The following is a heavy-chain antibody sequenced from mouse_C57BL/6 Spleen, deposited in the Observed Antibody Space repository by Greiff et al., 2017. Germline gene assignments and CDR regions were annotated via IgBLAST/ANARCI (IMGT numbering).Heavy chain of an antibody. Sequence: EVKVVESGGDLVKPGGSLKLSCAASGFTFSSYGMSWVRQTPDKRLEWVATISSGGSYTYYPDSVKGRFTISRDNAKNTLYLQMSSLKSEDTAMYYCARHDYYGSSYRYFDVWGTGTTVTVSS. J-gene: IGHJ1*03. CDR1: GFTFSSYG. CDR2: ISSGGSYT. D-gene: IGHD1-1*01. V-gene: IGHV5-6*01. CDR3: ARHDYYGSSYRYFDV.